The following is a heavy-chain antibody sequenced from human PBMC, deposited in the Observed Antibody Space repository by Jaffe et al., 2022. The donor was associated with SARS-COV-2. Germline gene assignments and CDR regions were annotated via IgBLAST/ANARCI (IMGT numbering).Heavy chain of an antibody. Sequence: EVQLVESGGGLVKPGGSLRLSCAASGFTFSSYSMNWVRQAPGKGLEWVSSISSSSSYIYYADSVKGRFTISRDNAKNSLYLQMNSLRAEDTAVYYCARLGGYQRDEYDYWGQGTLVTVSS. J-gene: IGHJ4*02. D-gene: IGHD2-2*01. V-gene: IGHV3-21*01. CDR1: GFTFSSYS. CDR2: ISSSSSYI. CDR3: ARLGGYQRDEYDY.